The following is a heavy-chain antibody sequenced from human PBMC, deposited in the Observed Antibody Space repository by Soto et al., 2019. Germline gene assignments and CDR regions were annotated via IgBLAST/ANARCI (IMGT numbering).Heavy chain of an antibody. CDR1: GDSVSSNNYY. J-gene: IGHJ3*02. CDR3: QTDTDAFDI. D-gene: IGHD5-18*01. V-gene: IGHV4-30-4*08. CDR2: IYYSGST. Sequence: PSETLSLTCTVIGDSVSSNNYYWSWIRQRPGKGLEWIGYIYYSGSTYYNPSLKSRVTISVDTSKNQFSLKLSSVTAADTAVYYCQTDTDAFDIWGQGTTVTVSS.